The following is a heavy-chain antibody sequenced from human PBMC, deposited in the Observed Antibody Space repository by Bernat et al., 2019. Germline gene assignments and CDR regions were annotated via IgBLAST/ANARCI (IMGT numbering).Heavy chain of an antibody. D-gene: IGHD2-2*01. V-gene: IGHV3-11*06. CDR3: ARGPESDIVVVPAAMIGMDV. CDR2: ISSSSSYT. Sequence: QVQLVESGGGLVKPGGSLRLSCAASGFTFSDYYMSWIRQAPGKGLEWVSYISSSSSYTNYADSVKGRFTIPRDNAKNSLYLQMNSLRAEDTAVYYCARGPESDIVVVPAAMIGMDVWGQGTTVTVSS. CDR1: GFTFSDYY. J-gene: IGHJ6*02.